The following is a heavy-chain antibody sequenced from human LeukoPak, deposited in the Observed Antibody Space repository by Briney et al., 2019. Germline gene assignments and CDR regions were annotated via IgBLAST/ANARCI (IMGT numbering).Heavy chain of an antibody. J-gene: IGHJ5*02. CDR2: ISYDGSNK. Sequence: QPGRSLRLSCAPSGFTFSSYGMHWVHQAPPKGLEGVAVISYDGSNKYYADSVKGRFTISRDNSKNTLYLQMNSLRAEDTAVYYCAKSSQWVVSWFDPWGQGTLVTVSS. CDR1: GFTFSSYG. D-gene: IGHD6-19*01. V-gene: IGHV3-30*18. CDR3: AKSSQWVVSWFDP.